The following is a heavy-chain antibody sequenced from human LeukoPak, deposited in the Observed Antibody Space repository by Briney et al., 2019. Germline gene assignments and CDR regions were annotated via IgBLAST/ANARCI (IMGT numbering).Heavy chain of an antibody. D-gene: IGHD2-15*01. CDR1: GFTSSSYA. V-gene: IGHV3-23*01. J-gene: IGHJ3*02. CDR3: AKAPHWRVDDAFDI. Sequence: PGGSLRLSRAPSGFTSSSYAMSGGRQAPGRGRERVSAIRGSGGSTYSAYTPKVRFTVSIENSKTTLHLQMNRLRVEDTDMYFCAKAPHWRVDDAFDIWGQGTMVTVSS. CDR2: IRGSGGST.